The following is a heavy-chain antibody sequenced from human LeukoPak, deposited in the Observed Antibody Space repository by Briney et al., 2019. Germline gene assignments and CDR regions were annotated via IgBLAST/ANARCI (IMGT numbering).Heavy chain of an antibody. Sequence: GALRLSCAASGFTFSSSAMSWVRQAPGKGLEWVSAISNNGGYTYYADSVQGRFTISRDNSKSTQCLQMNSLRAEDTAVYYCAKQLGYCSDGSCYFPYWGQGTLVTVSS. D-gene: IGHD2-15*01. J-gene: IGHJ4*02. V-gene: IGHV3-23*01. CDR2: ISNNGGYT. CDR1: GFTFSSSA. CDR3: AKQLGYCSDGSCYFPY.